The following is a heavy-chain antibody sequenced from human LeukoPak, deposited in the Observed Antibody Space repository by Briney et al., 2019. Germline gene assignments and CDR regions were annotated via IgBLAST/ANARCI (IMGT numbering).Heavy chain of an antibody. CDR1: GYTFTSYG. V-gene: IGHV1-18*01. D-gene: IGHD3-22*01. CDR2: ISAYNGNT. Sequence: ASVKVSCKASGYTFTSYGISWVRQAPGQGLEWMGWISAYNGNTNYAQKLQGRVTMTTDTSTSTAYTELRSLRSDDTAVYYCARDDSSGYSFDYWGQGTLVTVSS. J-gene: IGHJ4*02. CDR3: ARDDSSGYSFDY.